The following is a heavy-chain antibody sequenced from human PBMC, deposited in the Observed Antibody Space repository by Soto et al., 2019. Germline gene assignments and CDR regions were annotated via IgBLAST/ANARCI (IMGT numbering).Heavy chain of an antibody. Sequence: PSETLSLTCAVYGGSFSGYYWSWIRQPPGKGLEWIGEINHSGSTNYNPSLKSRVTISVDTSKNQFSLKLSSVTAADTAVYYCGRAEHYPAKGYYYMDVWGKGTTVTVSS. J-gene: IGHJ6*03. CDR2: INHSGST. CDR1: GGSFSGYY. V-gene: IGHV4-34*01. D-gene: IGHD3-10*01. CDR3: GRAEHYPAKGYYYMDV.